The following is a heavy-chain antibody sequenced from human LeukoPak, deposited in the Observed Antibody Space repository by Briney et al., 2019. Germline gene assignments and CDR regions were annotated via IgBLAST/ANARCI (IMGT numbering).Heavy chain of an antibody. Sequence: ASVKVSCKASGYSFSTYVINWVRQAPGQGLEWIGWISAYNGNTNYAQKFQGRVTMTTDTSTSTVHMELRSLRSDDTAVYYCAREGSVWGSYHYFEYWGQGSLVTVSS. J-gene: IGHJ4*02. D-gene: IGHD3-16*02. CDR3: AREGSVWGSYHYFEY. CDR1: GYSFSTYV. V-gene: IGHV1-18*01. CDR2: ISAYNGNT.